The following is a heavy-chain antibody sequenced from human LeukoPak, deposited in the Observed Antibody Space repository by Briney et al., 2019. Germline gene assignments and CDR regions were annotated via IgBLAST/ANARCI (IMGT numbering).Heavy chain of an antibody. Sequence: GGSLRLSCAASGFRFSSYEMNWVRQAPGKGLEWVSYISSGGGTIYYADSVKGRFTISRDNAEDSLYLQINSLRAEDTAVYYCARDGSPDTSNFSDYWGQGTLVTVSS. CDR2: ISSGGGTI. V-gene: IGHV3-48*03. J-gene: IGHJ4*02. CDR1: GFRFSSYE. CDR3: ARDGSPDTSNFSDY. D-gene: IGHD5-18*01.